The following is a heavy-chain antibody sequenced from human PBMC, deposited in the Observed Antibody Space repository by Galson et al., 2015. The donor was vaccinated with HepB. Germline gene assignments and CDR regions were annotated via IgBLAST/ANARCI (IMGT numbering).Heavy chain of an antibody. Sequence: SLRLSCAASGFTFSPYTMNWVRQAPGKGLEWVSSISSTSSYIYYADSVQGRFTISRDNANSSLYLQMNSLRADDTAVYYCARVDYGDYYFDYWGPGTLVTVSS. V-gene: IGHV3-21*01. CDR3: ARVDYGDYYFDY. D-gene: IGHD4-17*01. CDR1: GFTFSPYT. J-gene: IGHJ4*02. CDR2: ISSTSSYI.